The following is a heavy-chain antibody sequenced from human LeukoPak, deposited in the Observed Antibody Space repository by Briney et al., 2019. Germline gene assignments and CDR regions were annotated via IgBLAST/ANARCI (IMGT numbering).Heavy chain of an antibody. CDR2: INPSGGST. D-gene: IGHD3-9*01. J-gene: IGHJ4*02. V-gene: IGHV1-46*01. CDR1: GYTFASYY. CDR3: ASHILTGDFDY. Sequence: ASVKVSCKASGYTFASYYMHWVRQAPGQGLEWMGIINPSGGSTSYAQKFQGRVTMTRDTSTSTVYMELSSLRSEDTAVYYCASHILTGDFDYWGQGTLVTVSS.